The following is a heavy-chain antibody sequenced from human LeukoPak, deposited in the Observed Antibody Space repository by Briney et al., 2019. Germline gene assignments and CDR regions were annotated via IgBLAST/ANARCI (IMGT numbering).Heavy chain of an antibody. J-gene: IGHJ4*02. Sequence: TGGSLRLSCAASGFTVNSHYMSWVRQAPRKGLEWVSIIYDGGTTSYEDSVKGRFTISRDNSNNILYLQMSSLRAEDTAVYYCATVAGGTYHFDLWGQGALVTVSS. CDR1: GFTVNSHY. V-gene: IGHV3-53*01. D-gene: IGHD1-26*01. CDR2: IYDGGTT. CDR3: ATVAGGTYHFDL.